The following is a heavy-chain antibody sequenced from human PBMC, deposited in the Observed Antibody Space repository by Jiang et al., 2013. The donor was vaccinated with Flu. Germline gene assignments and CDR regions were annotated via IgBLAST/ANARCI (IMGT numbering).Heavy chain of an antibody. D-gene: IGHD4-17*01. CDR3: ARDLDYGVPPGAFDI. Sequence: VQLLESGGGLVKPGGSLRLSCAASGFTFSSYSMNWVRQALGKGLEWVSSISSSSSYIYYADSVKGRFTISRDNAKNSLYLQMNSLRAEDTAVYYCARDLDYGVPPGAFDIWGQGTMVTVSS. CDR2: ISSSSSYI. CDR1: GFTFSSYS. J-gene: IGHJ3*02. V-gene: IGHV3-21*01.